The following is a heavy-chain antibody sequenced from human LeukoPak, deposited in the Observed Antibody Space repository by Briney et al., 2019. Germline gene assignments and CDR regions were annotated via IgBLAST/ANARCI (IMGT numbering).Heavy chain of an antibody. D-gene: IGHD6-19*01. Sequence: ASVKVSCKVSGYTLTELSMHWVRQAPGKGLEWMGGFDPEDGETIYAQKFQGRVTMTEDTSTDTAYMELSSRRSEDTAVYYCATDRYHSSGWYRFGYWGQGTLVTVSS. CDR2: FDPEDGET. V-gene: IGHV1-24*01. CDR3: ATDRYHSSGWYRFGY. J-gene: IGHJ4*02. CDR1: GYTLTELS.